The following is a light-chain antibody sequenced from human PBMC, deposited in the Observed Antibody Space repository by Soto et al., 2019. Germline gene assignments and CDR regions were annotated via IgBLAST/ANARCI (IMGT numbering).Light chain of an antibody. V-gene: IGLV2-11*01. Sequence: QSALTQPRSVSGSPGHSVTISCFGTSSDIGSYNAVSWYQQHPGKAPKLIIFDVFERPSGVPDRFSGSKSGNSASLTISGLQAEDESDYYFSSFAPSYRVIFGGGTKVTVL. J-gene: IGLJ2*01. CDR3: SSFAPSYRVI. CDR2: DVF. CDR1: SSDIGSYNA.